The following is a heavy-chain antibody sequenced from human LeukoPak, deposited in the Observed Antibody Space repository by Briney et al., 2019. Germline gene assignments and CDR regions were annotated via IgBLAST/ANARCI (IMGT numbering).Heavy chain of an antibody. V-gene: IGHV3-7*01. CDR1: GFTFSSYA. D-gene: IGHD3-22*01. CDR3: AKVLFYLDSNQYTRPFQD. CDR2: IKQDGSEE. Sequence: GGSLRLSCAASGFTFSSYAMSWVRQAPGKGLEWVANIKQDGSEENYVDSVKGRFTVSRDNAKNSLYLQMNSLRAADTAVYYCAKVLFYLDSNQYTRPFQDWGQGTPVIVSP. J-gene: IGHJ1*01.